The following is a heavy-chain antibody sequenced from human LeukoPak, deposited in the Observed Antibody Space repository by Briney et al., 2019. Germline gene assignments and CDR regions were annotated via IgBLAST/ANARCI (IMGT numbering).Heavy chain of an antibody. J-gene: IGHJ4*02. CDR2: IWYDGSNK. CDR1: GFTFSSYG. CDR3: ARVRDDYGDFPPSYYFDY. D-gene: IGHD4-17*01. Sequence: PGRSLRLSCAASGFTFSSYGMHWVRQAPGKGLEWVAVIWYDGSNKYYADSVKGRFTISRDNSKNTLYLQMNSLRAEDTAVYYCARVRDDYGDFPPSYYFDYWGQGTLVTVSS. V-gene: IGHV3-30*19.